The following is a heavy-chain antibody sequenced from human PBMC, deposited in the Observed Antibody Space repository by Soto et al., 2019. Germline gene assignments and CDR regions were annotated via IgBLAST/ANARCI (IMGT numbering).Heavy chain of an antibody. CDR1: GFTFSSYG. CDR2: ISYDGSNK. D-gene: IGHD6-25*01. V-gene: IGHV3-30*18. Sequence: PGGSLRLSCAASGFTFSSYGMHWVRQAPGKGLEWVAVISYDGSNKYYADSVKGRFTISRDNSKNTLYLQMNSLRAENTAVYYCAKGLYSGYTYYYGMDVWGQGTTVTVSS. J-gene: IGHJ6*02. CDR3: AKGLYSGYTYYYGMDV.